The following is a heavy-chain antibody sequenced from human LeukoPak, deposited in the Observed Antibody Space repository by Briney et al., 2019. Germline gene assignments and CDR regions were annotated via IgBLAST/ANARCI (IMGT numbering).Heavy chain of an antibody. CDR2: ISANDGNT. CDR1: GYTFTSYG. J-gene: IGHJ4*02. CDR3: ARIGHGSSSIFDY. D-gene: IGHD6-6*01. V-gene: IGHV1-18*01. Sequence: GASVKVSCKASGYTFTSYGISWVRQAPGRGLEWMGWISANDGNTDYPQKLQGRVTMTTDTSTSTAYMELSSLRSDDTAVYYCARIGHGSSSIFDYWGQGTLVTVSS.